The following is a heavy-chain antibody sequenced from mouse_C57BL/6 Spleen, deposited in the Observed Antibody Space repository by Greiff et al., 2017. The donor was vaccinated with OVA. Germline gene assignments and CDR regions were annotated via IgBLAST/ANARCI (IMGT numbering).Heavy chain of an antibody. J-gene: IGHJ3*01. CDR1: GYTFTSYW. Sequence: VQRVESGAELAKPGASVKLSCKASGYTFTSYWMHWVKQRPGQGLEWIGYINPSSGYTKYNQKFKDKATLTADKSSSTAYMQLSSLTYEDSAVYYCARSGYGYPAWFAYWGQGTLVTVSA. CDR2: INPSSGYT. V-gene: IGHV1-7*01. CDR3: ARSGYGYPAWFAY. D-gene: IGHD2-2*01.